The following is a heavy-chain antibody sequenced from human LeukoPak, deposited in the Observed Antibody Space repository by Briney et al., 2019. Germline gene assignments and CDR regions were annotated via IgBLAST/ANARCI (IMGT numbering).Heavy chain of an antibody. CDR3: ARSIAAAGIFDY. J-gene: IGHJ4*02. Sequence: SVKVSCKASGGTFSSYAISWVRRAPGQGLEWMGRIIPILGIANYAQKFQGRVTITADKSTSTAYMELSSLRSEDTAVYYCARSIAAAGIFDYWGQGTLVTVSS. D-gene: IGHD6-13*01. CDR2: IIPILGIA. V-gene: IGHV1-69*04. CDR1: GGTFSSYA.